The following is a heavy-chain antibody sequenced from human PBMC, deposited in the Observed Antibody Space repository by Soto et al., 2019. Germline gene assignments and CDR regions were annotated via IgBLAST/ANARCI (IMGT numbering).Heavy chain of an antibody. CDR1: GFPFSDYS. CDR2: ISGSGGST. CDR3: AKGGIGYQIPNDY. J-gene: IGHJ4*02. Sequence: GGSLRLSCAVSGFPFSDYSMNWVRQAPGRGLEWISAISGSGGSTYYADSVKGRFTISRDNSKNTLYLQMNSLRAEDTAVYYCAKGGIGYQIPNDYWGQGTLVTVSS. V-gene: IGHV3-23*01. D-gene: IGHD2-15*01.